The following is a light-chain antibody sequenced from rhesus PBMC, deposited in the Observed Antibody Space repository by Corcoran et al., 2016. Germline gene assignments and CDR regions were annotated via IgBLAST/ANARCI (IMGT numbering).Light chain of an antibody. V-gene: IGLV2-32*02. CDR2: EVN. Sequence: QAALTQPRSVSGSPGQSVNISCTGTSSDIGAYNFVSWFQQHPGTAPKVIIYEVNKRPSGVSDRFSGSKSGNTASLPISGLQAEDEADYYCSSYAGSDTYIFTTGTRLTVL. J-gene: IGLJ1*01. CDR1: SSDIGAYNF. CDR3: SSYAGSDTYI.